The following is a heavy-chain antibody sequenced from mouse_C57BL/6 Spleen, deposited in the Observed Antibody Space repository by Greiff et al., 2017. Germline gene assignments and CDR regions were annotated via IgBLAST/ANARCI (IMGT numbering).Heavy chain of an antibody. CDR2: IDPSDSYT. Sequence: VQLQQPGAELVKPGASVKLSCKASGYTFTSYWMQWVKQRPGQGLEWIGEIDPSDSYTNYNQKFKGKATLTVDTSSSTAYMQLSSLTSEDSAVYYCARGNYYGSSYVYFDVWGTGTTVTVSS. CDR3: ARGNYYGSSYVYFDV. V-gene: IGHV1-50*01. J-gene: IGHJ1*03. D-gene: IGHD1-1*01. CDR1: GYTFTSYW.